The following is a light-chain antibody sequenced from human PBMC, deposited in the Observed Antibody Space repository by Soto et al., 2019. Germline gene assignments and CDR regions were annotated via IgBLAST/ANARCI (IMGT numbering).Light chain of an antibody. J-gene: IGLJ3*02. CDR1: SGSVSTSYY. Sequence: QTVVTQEPSFSVSPGGTVTLTCGLSSGSVSTSYYPSWYQQTPGQAPRTLIYSTNIRSSGVPDRFSGSILGNKAALTITGAQAYEESDYYRVLYMGSDWVFGGGTKLTVL. V-gene: IGLV8-61*01. CDR2: STN. CDR3: VLYMGSDWV.